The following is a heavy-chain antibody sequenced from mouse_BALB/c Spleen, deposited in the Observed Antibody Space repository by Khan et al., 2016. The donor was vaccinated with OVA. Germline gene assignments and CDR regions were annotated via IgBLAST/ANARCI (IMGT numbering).Heavy chain of an antibody. CDR2: INTYTGEP. D-gene: IGHD1-1*02. V-gene: IGHV9-3-1*01. CDR3: ARGGNYWYFDV. Sequence: QIQLVQSGPELKKPGETVKISCKASGYTFTNYGMTWVKQAPGKGLKWMGWINTYTGEPTYADDFKGRFAFSLETSATTASLQFNTLKTEDTATYVCARGGNYWYFDVWGAGTTVTVSS. CDR1: GYTFTNYG. J-gene: IGHJ1*01.